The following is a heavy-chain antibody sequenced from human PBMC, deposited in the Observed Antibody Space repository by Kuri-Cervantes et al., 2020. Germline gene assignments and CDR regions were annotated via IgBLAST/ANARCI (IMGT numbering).Heavy chain of an antibody. J-gene: IGHJ4*02. Sequence: SVKVSCKASGYSFTSYEINWVRQAPGQGLEWMGGIIPIFGTANYAQKFQGRVTITADESTSTAYMELSSLRSEDTAVYYCANWHYWGQGTLVTVSS. CDR2: IIPIFGTA. CDR3: ANWHY. D-gene: IGHD1-1*01. CDR1: GYSFTSYE. V-gene: IGHV1-69*13.